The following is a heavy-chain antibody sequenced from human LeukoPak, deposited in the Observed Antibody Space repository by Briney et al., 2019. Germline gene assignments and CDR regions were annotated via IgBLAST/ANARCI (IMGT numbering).Heavy chain of an antibody. CDR2: IIPLLDRT. V-gene: IGHV1-69*08. Sequence: GASVKVSCKTPGDTFSSNTLSWMRQAPGQGLEWMGRIIPLLDRTDYAQKFQGRVTITADESTTTAYMELSSLRFEDTAFYYCAREKGRDGYNGFDYWGQGTLVTVSS. D-gene: IGHD5-24*01. J-gene: IGHJ4*02. CDR3: AREKGRDGYNGFDY. CDR1: GDTFSSNT.